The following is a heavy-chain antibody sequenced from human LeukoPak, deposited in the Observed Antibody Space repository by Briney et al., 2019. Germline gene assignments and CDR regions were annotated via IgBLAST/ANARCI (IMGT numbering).Heavy chain of an antibody. Sequence: SETLSLTCTVSGGSISSSSYYWGWIRQPPGKGLEWIGEIYHSGSTNYNPSLKSRVTISVDTSKNQFSLKLSSVTAADTAVYFCVRDRELAYWGQGILVTVSS. CDR3: VRDRELAY. V-gene: IGHV4-39*07. CDR2: IYHSGST. D-gene: IGHD1-1*01. CDR1: GGSISSSSYY. J-gene: IGHJ4*02.